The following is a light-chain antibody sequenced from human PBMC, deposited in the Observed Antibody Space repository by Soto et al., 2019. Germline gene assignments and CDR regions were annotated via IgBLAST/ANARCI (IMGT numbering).Light chain of an antibody. V-gene: IGKV3-15*01. CDR3: QQYNNWPPWT. CDR1: QSVLSN. Sequence: EIVLTQSPGTLSLSPGERATLSCRAVQSVLSNYVAWYQHKPGQAPRLLIFGASTTATGIPARFSGSGSGTEFTLTISSLQSEDFAVYYCQQYNNWPPWTFGQGTKVDIK. CDR2: GAS. J-gene: IGKJ1*01.